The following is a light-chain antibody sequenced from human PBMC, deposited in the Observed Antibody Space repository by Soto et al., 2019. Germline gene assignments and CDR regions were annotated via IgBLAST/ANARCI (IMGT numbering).Light chain of an antibody. CDR3: QQSYGTPRT. Sequence: DIQMTQSPSSLSASVGHRVTITCRASQSIDTYLNWYQQKPGKAPNLLIYAASSLQSGVPSRFSGSGSGTDFTLTISSLQPEDFATYYCQQSYGTPRTFGQGTKLEIK. V-gene: IGKV1-39*01. CDR2: AAS. J-gene: IGKJ2*01. CDR1: QSIDTY.